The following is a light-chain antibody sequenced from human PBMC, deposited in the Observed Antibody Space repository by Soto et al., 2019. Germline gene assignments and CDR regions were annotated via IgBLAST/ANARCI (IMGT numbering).Light chain of an antibody. CDR1: QTVLYSSNKRNY. CDR3: HQYLPSYT. Sequence: DIVMTQSPDSLAVSLGERATINCKSSQTVLYSSNKRNYLAWYQQRPGQPPKLLISWASTREPGVPDRFSGSGSETDFTLNISSLQPEDVAVHYCHQYLPSYTFGQGTKVEIK. J-gene: IGKJ2*01. CDR2: WAS. V-gene: IGKV4-1*01.